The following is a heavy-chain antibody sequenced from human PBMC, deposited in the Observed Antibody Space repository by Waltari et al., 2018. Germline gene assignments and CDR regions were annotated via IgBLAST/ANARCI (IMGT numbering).Heavy chain of an antibody. D-gene: IGHD4-4*01. CDR3: ARDYSNYHFDY. J-gene: IGHJ4*02. CDR1: GFTFSSYG. Sequence: QVQLVESGGGVVKPGGSWRLPGAASGFTFSSYGMHWVRQAPGKGLEWVAVIWYDGSNKYYADSVKGRFTISRDNSKNTLYLQMNSLRAEDTAVYYCARDYSNYHFDYWGQGTLVTVSS. CDR2: IWYDGSNK. V-gene: IGHV3-33*01.